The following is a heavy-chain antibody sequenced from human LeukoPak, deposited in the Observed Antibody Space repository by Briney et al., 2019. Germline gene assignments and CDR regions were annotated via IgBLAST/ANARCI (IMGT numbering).Heavy chain of an antibody. Sequence: SETLSLTCAVYGGSFSGYYWSWFRQPPGKGLEWIGEINHSGSTSYNPSLKSRVTISIDTSKNQFSLKLSSVTAADTAVYYCAREGEYCSSTSCYNPWGQGTLATVSS. D-gene: IGHD2-2*02. CDR3: AREGEYCSSTSCYNP. CDR2: INHSGST. V-gene: IGHV4-34*01. CDR1: GGSFSGYY. J-gene: IGHJ5*02.